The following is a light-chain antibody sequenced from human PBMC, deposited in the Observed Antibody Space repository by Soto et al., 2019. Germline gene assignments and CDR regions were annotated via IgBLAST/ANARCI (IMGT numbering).Light chain of an antibody. J-gene: IGKJ1*01. CDR1: QNLGSGY. V-gene: IGKV3-20*01. Sequence: EIVLTQSPGTLSLSPGERATLSCGASQNLGSGYLAWYQQKPGQAPRILIYAASSRATGIPDRFSGSGSGTDFTLSISRLEPEDFAVYYCQQYDTSPRTFGQGTKVDIK. CDR2: AAS. CDR3: QQYDTSPRT.